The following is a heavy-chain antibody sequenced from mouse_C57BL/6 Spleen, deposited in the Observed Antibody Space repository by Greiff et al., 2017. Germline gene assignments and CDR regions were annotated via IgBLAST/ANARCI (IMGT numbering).Heavy chain of an antibody. Sequence: VKLMESGPGLVAPSQSLSITCTVSGFSLTSYAISWVRQPPGKGLEWLGVIWTGGGTNYNSALKSRLSISKDNSKSQVFLKMNSLQTDDTARYYCARSTVVATPLKFDVWGTGTTVTVSS. J-gene: IGHJ1*03. CDR1: GFSLTSYA. V-gene: IGHV2-9-1*01. D-gene: IGHD1-1*01. CDR3: ARSTVVATPLKFDV. CDR2: IWTGGGT.